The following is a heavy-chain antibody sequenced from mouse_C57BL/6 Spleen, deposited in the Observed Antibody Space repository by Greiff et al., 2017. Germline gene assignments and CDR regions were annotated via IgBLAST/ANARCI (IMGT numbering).Heavy chain of an antibody. CDR3: ARHHDGDSWYFDV. Sequence: VKLVESGPGLVAPSQSLSITCPVSGFSLTSYGVHWVRQPPGKGLEWLVVIWSDGSTTYNSALKSRLSISKDNSKSQVFLKMNSLQTDDTAMYYCARHHDGDSWYFDVWGTGTTVTVSS. CDR1: GFSLTSYG. CDR2: IWSDGST. V-gene: IGHV2-6-1*01. D-gene: IGHD2-3*01. J-gene: IGHJ1*03.